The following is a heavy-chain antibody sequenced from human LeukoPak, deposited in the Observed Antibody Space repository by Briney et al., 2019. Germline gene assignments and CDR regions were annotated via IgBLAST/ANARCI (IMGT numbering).Heavy chain of an antibody. CDR2: IIPIFTTT. CDR1: GGTFSSYA. D-gene: IGHD2-2*02. J-gene: IGHJ4*02. Sequence: EASVKVSCKASGGTFSSYAISWVRQAPGQGLEWMGGIIPIFTTTNYAQKFQGRVTITADESTGTAYMELSSLRSEDTAVYYCAREDCSSTGCYTGGYFDYWGQGTLVTVSS. CDR3: AREDCSSTGCYTGGYFDY. V-gene: IGHV1-69*13.